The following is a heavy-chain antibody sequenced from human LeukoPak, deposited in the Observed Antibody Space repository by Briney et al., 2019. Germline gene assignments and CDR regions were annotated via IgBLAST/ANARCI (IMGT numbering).Heavy chain of an antibody. CDR1: GVSISGHY. CDR3: ARGVGSGSLIWFDP. Sequence: SETLSLTCTVSGVSISGHYWSWIRQPPGKGLEWIGYVYYSGSTNYNPSLKSRVTISVDTSKNQFSLKLSSVTAADTAVYYCARGVGSGSLIWFDPWGQGTLVTVSS. CDR2: VYYSGST. J-gene: IGHJ5*02. D-gene: IGHD3-10*01. V-gene: IGHV4-59*08.